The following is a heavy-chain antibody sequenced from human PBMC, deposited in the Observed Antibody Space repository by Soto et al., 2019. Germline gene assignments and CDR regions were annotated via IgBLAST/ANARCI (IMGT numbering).Heavy chain of an antibody. Sequence: SETLSLTCTVSGGSISSSSYYWGWIRQPPGKGLELIGSIYYSGSTYYNPSLKSRVTISVDTSKNQFSLKLSSVTAADTAVYYCARSITIFGVAFNNWFDPWGQGTLVTVSS. CDR2: IYYSGST. D-gene: IGHD3-3*01. CDR1: GGSISSSSYY. J-gene: IGHJ5*02. CDR3: ARSITIFGVAFNNWFDP. V-gene: IGHV4-39*01.